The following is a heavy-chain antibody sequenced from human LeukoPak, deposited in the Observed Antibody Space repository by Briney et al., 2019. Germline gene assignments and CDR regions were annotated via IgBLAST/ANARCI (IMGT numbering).Heavy chain of an antibody. Sequence: ASVKVSCKASGYTFTSYDISWVRQATGQGLEWMGWMNPNSGNTGYAQKFQGRVTMTRNTSISTAYMELSSLRSEDTAVYYCARGRRGYYGSGSYPRYYYYMDVWGKGTTVTVSS. CDR3: ARGRRGYYGSGSYPRYYYYMDV. CDR1: GYTFTSYD. CDR2: MNPNSGNT. D-gene: IGHD3-10*01. V-gene: IGHV1-8*01. J-gene: IGHJ6*03.